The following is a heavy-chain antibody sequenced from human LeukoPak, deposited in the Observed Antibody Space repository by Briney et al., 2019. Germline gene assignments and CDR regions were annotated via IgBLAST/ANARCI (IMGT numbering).Heavy chain of an antibody. V-gene: IGHV2-5*01. J-gene: IGHJ4*02. CDR2: IYWNDVK. D-gene: IGHD5-24*01. CDR3: ARNPPGYNECAFDS. CDR1: GFSLTDNRVA. Sequence: SGPTLVKPTQTLALTCTFSGFSLTDNRVAVGWIRQPPGKALEWLALIYWNDVKRYSPSLKSRLTLTKDTSRNQVVLTMTNVVPVDTATYYCARNPPGYNECAFDSWGQGTLVTVSS.